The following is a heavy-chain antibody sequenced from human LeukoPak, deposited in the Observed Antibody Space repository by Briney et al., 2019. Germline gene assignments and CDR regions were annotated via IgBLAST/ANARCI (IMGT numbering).Heavy chain of an antibody. CDR3: VAVGDSSGYSDY. V-gene: IGHV4-34*01. CDR1: GGSFSGYY. J-gene: IGHJ4*02. Sequence: SETLSLTCAVYGGSFSGYYWSWIRQPPGKGLEWIGEINHSGSTNYNPSLKSRVTISVDTSKNQFSLKLSSVTAADTAVYYCVAVGDSSGYSDYWGQGTLVTVSS. CDR2: INHSGST. D-gene: IGHD3-22*01.